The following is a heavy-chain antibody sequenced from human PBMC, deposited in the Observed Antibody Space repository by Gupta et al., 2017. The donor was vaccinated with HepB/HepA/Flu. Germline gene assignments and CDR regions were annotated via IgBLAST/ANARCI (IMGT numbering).Heavy chain of an antibody. CDR1: GFTFSSYG. V-gene: IGHV3-30*18. Sequence: QVQLVESGGGVVQPGRSLRLSCAASGFTFSSYGMHWVRQAPGKGLEWVAVISYDGSNKYYADSVKGRFTISRDNSKNTLYLQMNSLRAEDTAVYYCAKNFLEWLMYHYYYGMDVWGQGTTVTVSS. CDR2: ISYDGSNK. D-gene: IGHD3-3*01. CDR3: AKNFLEWLMYHYYYGMDV. J-gene: IGHJ6*02.